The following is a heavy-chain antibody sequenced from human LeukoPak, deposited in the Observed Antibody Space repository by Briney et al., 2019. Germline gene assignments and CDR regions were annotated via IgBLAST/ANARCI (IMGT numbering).Heavy chain of an antibody. D-gene: IGHD6-19*01. CDR1: GFTFGSHS. CDR2: IRSSGRDK. Sequence: KAGGSLRLSCAVSGFTFGSHSMTWVRQAPGKGLERVSSIRSSGRDKFYADSVKGRFTIARDDAKNSLFLQMNSLRAEDTAVYYCARGPGIAVAPLQHWGQGTLVTVSS. CDR3: ARGPGIAVAPLQH. V-gene: IGHV3-21*01. J-gene: IGHJ1*01.